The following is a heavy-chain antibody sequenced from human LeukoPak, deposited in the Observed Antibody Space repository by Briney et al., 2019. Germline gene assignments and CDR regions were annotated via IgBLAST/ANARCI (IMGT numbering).Heavy chain of an antibody. CDR2: IYYSGST. D-gene: IGHD1-26*01. J-gene: IGHJ6*02. CDR1: GGSISSYY. CDR3: ARDQPSGSYYYYYGMDV. V-gene: IGHV4-59*01. Sequence: SETLSLTCTVSGGSISSYYWSWIQQPPGKGLEWIGYIYYSGSTNYNPSLKSRVTISVDTSKNQFSLKLSSVTAADTAVYYCARDQPSGSYYYYYGMDVWGQGTTVTVSS.